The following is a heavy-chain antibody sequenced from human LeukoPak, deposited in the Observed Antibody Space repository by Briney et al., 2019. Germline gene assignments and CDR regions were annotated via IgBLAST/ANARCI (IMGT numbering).Heavy chain of an antibody. CDR1: GFTFSNYA. D-gene: IGHD1-1*01. Sequence: PGGSLRLTCAASGFTFSNYAMNWVRQAPGKGLEWVSSISSSSSYIYYADSVKGRFTISRDNAKNSLFLQMDSLRGEDTAVYYCARCTTGKTFGSLREIKKSREIDYWGQGTLVTVSS. J-gene: IGHJ4*02. V-gene: IGHV3-21*01. CDR2: ISSSSSYI. CDR3: ARCTTGKTFGSLREIKKSREIDY.